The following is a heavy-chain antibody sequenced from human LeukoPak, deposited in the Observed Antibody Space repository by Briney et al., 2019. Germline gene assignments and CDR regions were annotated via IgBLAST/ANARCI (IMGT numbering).Heavy chain of an antibody. V-gene: IGHV3-30*02. J-gene: IGHJ3*02. CDR2: IRYDGSNK. D-gene: IGHD4-17*01. CDR1: GFTFSSYG. Sequence: GGSLRLSCAASGFTFSSYGMHWVRQAPGKGLEWVAFIRYDGSNKYYADSAKGRFTISRDNSKNTLYLQMNSLRAEDTAVYYCARDSRTTVTTLAFDIWGQGTMVTVSS. CDR3: ARDSRTTVTTLAFDI.